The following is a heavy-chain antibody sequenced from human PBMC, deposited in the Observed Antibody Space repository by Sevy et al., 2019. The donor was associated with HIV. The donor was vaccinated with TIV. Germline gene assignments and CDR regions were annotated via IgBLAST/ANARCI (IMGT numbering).Heavy chain of an antibody. CDR1: GGSISSYY. V-gene: IGHV4-59*01. Sequence: SETLSLTCTVSGGSISSYYWSWIRQPPGKGLEWIGYIYYSGSTNYNPSLKSRVTISVDTSKNQFSLKLSSVTAADTAVYYCASSPLLYYYGSGNYYYMDVWGKGTTVTVSS. D-gene: IGHD3-10*01. CDR3: ASSPLLYYYGSGNYYYMDV. J-gene: IGHJ6*03. CDR2: IYYSGST.